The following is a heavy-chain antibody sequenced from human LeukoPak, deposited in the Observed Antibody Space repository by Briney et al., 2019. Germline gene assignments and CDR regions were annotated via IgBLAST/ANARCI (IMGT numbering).Heavy chain of an antibody. J-gene: IGHJ4*02. CDR1: GFTFSSYA. D-gene: IGHD3-22*01. Sequence: GGSLRLSCAVSGFTFSSYAISWVRQAPGKGLEWVSSISGSGDTTYYAGSVKGRFTISRDNSKNTLYLQMNSLRAEDTAVYYCARRITMIVVVSHIDYWGQGTLVTVS. CDR2: ISGSGDTT. V-gene: IGHV3-23*01. CDR3: ARRITMIVVVSHIDY.